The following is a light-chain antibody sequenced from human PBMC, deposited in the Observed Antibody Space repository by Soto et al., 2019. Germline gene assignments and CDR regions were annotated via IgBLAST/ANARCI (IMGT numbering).Light chain of an antibody. CDR2: AAS. V-gene: IGKV1-9*01. CDR3: QQLNSFPIT. J-gene: IGKJ5*01. CDR1: QAISSY. Sequence: DIQLTKAPSFLSASAGDRVSITCRAGQAISSYLAWYQQKPGRAPKLLIYAASTLQSGVPSRFSGSGSGTEFTLTITSLQPEDFATYYCQQLNSFPITFGQGTRLEIK.